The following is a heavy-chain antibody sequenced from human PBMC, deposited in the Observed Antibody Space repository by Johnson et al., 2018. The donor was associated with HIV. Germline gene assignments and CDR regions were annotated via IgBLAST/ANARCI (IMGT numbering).Heavy chain of an antibody. CDR2: ISWNSGSI. J-gene: IGHJ3*01. CDR3: AKDCGDYGANLGAFDV. V-gene: IGHV3-9*01. CDR1: GFTFDDYA. D-gene: IGHD4-17*01. Sequence: VQLVESGGGLVQPGRSLRLSCAASGFTFDDYAMHWVRQAPGKGLEWVSGISWNSGSIGYADSVKGRFTISRDTSENTLYLQMNSLRAEDTAVYYCAKDCGDYGANLGAFDVWGQGTMVTVSS.